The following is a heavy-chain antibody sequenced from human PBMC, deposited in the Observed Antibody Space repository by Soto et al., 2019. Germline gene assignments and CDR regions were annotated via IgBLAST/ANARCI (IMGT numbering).Heavy chain of an antibody. V-gene: IGHV3-74*01. CDR1: DFSFGNYW. D-gene: IGHD4-17*01. CDR3: ARERDSGDHFP. J-gene: IGHJ5*02. Sequence: EEQLVESGGGLVQPGGSLRLSCAASDFSFGNYWMHWVRQAPGKGLAWVSRINSGGSFASYADSVKGRFTISRDNAKNTLYLQVDSLRAEDTAIYYCARERDSGDHFPWGQGTLVTVSS. CDR2: INSGGSFA.